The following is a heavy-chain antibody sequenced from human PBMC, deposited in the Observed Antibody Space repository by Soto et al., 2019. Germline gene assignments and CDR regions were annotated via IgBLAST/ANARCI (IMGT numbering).Heavy chain of an antibody. J-gene: IGHJ6*02. D-gene: IGHD4-4*01. CDR3: ARAYSNAGLDV. V-gene: IGHV1-8*02. Sequence: ASVKVSCKASGYTFTHYGVSWVRQATGQGLEWMGWMSPNSGNTGYAQKLQGRVTVTRNISISTAHLELANLRSEDTAVYYCARAYSNAGLDVWGQGTTVTVSS. CDR2: MSPNSGNT. CDR1: GYTFTHYG.